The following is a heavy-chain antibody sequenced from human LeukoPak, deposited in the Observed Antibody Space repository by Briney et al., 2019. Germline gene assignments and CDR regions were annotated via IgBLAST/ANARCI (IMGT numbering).Heavy chain of an antibody. D-gene: IGHD6-13*01. V-gene: IGHV3-11*06. CDR3: ARVLSSSWGAYYYYGMDV. Sequence: AGSLRLSCAASGFTFSDYYMSWIRQAPGKGLEWVASISSRSSYTKYAESVKGRLTISRDNAKNSLYLQMNSLRAEDTAVYYCARVLSSSWGAYYYYGMDVWGQGTTVTVSS. CDR1: GFTFSDYY. CDR2: ISSRSSYT. J-gene: IGHJ6*02.